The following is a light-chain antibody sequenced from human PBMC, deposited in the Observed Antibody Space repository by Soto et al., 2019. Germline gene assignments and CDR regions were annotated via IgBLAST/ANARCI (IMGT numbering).Light chain of an antibody. V-gene: IGKV3-20*01. J-gene: IGKJ4*01. CDR1: QSVSSSY. CDR3: QQYGSSPPLLT. Sequence: EMVLTQSPGTLSLSPGERATLSCRASQSVSSSYLAWYQQKPVQAPRLLIYVASSRATGIPDRFSGSGSGTDFLLTISRLEPEDFSVYYCQQYGSSPPLLTFGGGTKVEIK. CDR2: VAS.